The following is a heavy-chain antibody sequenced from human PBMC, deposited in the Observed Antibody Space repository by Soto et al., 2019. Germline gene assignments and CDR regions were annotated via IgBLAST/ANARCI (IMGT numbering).Heavy chain of an antibody. J-gene: IGHJ3*02. V-gene: IGHV3-23*01. Sequence: GGSLRLSCAASGFTFSSYATSWVRQAPGKGLEWVSHISGSGDSTYYADSVKGRFTISRDNSRNTLYLQMNSLRAEDTAVYYCARRIGSSSSFSFDIRGQGTMVTVSS. CDR1: GFTFSSYA. CDR3: ARRIGSSSSFSFDI. D-gene: IGHD6-6*01. CDR2: ISGSGDST.